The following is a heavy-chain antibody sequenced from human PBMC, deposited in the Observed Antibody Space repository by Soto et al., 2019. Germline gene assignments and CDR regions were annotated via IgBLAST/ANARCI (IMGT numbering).Heavy chain of an antibody. J-gene: IGHJ4*02. V-gene: IGHV3-30-3*01. CDR3: AREGARFMVGATHFDY. CDR2: ISYDGSNK. Sequence: QVQLVESGGGVVQPGRSLRLSCAASGFTFSSYAMHWVRQAPGKGLEWVAVISYDGSNKYYADSVKGRFTISRDNSKNPRYLQMNSLRAEATAVYYCAREGARFMVGATHFDYGGQGTLSPSPQ. D-gene: IGHD1-26*01. CDR1: GFTFSSYA.